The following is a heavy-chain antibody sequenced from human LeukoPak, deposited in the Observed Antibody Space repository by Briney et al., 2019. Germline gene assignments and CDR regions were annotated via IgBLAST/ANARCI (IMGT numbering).Heavy chain of an antibody. CDR2: IYSGGST. V-gene: IGHV3-53*01. CDR3: ARERKGYYYYGMDV. J-gene: IGHJ6*04. CDR1: VFTVSSNY. Sequence: GGSLRLSCAASVFTVSSNYMSWVRQAPGTGLEWASVIYSGGSTYYADSVKGRFTISRDNSKNTLYLQMNSLGAEDTAVYYCARERKGYYYYGMDVWGKGTTVTVSS.